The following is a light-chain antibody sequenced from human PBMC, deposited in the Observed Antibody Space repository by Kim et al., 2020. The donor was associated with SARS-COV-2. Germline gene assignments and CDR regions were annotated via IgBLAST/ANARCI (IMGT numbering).Light chain of an antibody. J-gene: IGLJ1*01. CDR3: NSRVGSGDHYV. CDR1: IVRSYH. V-gene: IGLV3-19*01. Sequence: ALEKPVSSPGQGDIVRSYHASWYQQRPGQAPVLVIYDKDSRASGIPDRFSGSSSGDTTSLTITGAQAEDEADYYCNSRVGSGDHYVFGPGTRSPS. CDR2: DKD.